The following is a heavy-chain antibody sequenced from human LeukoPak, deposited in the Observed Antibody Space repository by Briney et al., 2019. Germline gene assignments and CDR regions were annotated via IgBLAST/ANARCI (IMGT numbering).Heavy chain of an antibody. D-gene: IGHD6-19*01. CDR3: ASALYNSGVFDY. CDR2: IWYDGSNK. CDR1: GFTFSSYG. V-gene: IGHV3-33*01. Sequence: PGRSLRLSSAASGFTFSSYGMHWVRQAPGKGLEWVAVIWYDGSNKYYADSVKGRFTISRDNSKNTLYLQMNSLRAEDTAVYYCASALYNSGVFDYWGQGTLVTVSS. J-gene: IGHJ4*02.